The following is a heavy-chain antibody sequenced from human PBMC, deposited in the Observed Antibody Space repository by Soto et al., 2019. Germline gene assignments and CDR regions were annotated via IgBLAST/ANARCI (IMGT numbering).Heavy chain of an antibody. V-gene: IGHV1-2*02. J-gene: IGHJ6*02. D-gene: IGHD3-10*01. CDR2: TNPNSGGT. Sequence: ASVKVSCTASGYTFTGYYMHWVRQARGQGLEWMGWTNPNSGGTNYAQKFQGRVTMTRDTSISTAYMELSRLRSDDTAVYYCARDTVLWFGELFGYYYGMDVWGQGTTVTV. CDR3: ARDTVLWFGELFGYYYGMDV. CDR1: GYTFTGYY.